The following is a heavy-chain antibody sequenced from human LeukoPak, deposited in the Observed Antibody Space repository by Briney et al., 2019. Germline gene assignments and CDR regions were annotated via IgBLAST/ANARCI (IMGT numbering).Heavy chain of an antibody. Sequence: GESLKISCKVSGYSLTNNWIGWVRQMPGKGLEWMGIIYHGDSDTRYSPSFQGQVTISADKSISTAYLQWSSLKASDTAMYYCARHMGSSWYHAFDIWGQGTMVTVSS. D-gene: IGHD6-13*01. CDR2: IYHGDSDT. CDR1: GYSLTNNW. CDR3: ARHMGSSWYHAFDI. V-gene: IGHV5-51*01. J-gene: IGHJ3*02.